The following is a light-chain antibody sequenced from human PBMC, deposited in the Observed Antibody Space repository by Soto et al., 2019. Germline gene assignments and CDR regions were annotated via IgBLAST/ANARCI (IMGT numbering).Light chain of an antibody. J-gene: IGKJ2*01. Sequence: DIQMTQSPSSLSASVGDRVTIACRASQTITGYLNWYQQKPGKAPKLLIYAASTLQSGVPPRFSGSGSGTDFTLTISSLQPEDFATYYCQESHGIPYTFGQGTKLEIK. CDR2: AAS. CDR1: QTITGY. CDR3: QESHGIPYT. V-gene: IGKV1-39*01.